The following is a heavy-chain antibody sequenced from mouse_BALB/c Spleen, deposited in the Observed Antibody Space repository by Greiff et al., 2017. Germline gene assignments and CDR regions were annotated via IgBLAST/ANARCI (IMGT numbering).Heavy chain of an antibody. Sequence: VQLQQSGPELVKPGASVKISCKASGYSFTGYFMNWVMQSHGKSLEWIGRINPYNGDTFYNQKFKGKATLTVDKSSSTAHMELRSLAAEDSAVYYCARKEGRSTGAMDYGGQGTSVTVSA. CDR3: ARKEGRSTGAMDY. CDR2: INPYNGDT. CDR1: GYSFTGYF. J-gene: IGHJ4*01. V-gene: IGHV1-20*02.